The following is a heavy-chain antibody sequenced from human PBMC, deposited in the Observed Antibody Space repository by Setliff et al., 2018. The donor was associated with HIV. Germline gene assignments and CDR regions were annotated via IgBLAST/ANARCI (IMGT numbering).Heavy chain of an antibody. CDR2: VDWAGDVT. Sequence: SLRLSCEGSGFTFNNFAMHWVRQSPGKGLEWVAGVDWAGDVTAYGDFAKGRCTISRDNVKNSLYLKMHSLTTEDTASYFCVKDGSATGRYSSYMDVWGKGTTVTVSS. CDR1: GFTFNNFA. D-gene: IGHD3-9*01. V-gene: IGHV3-9*01. CDR3: VKDGSATGRYSSYMDV. J-gene: IGHJ6*03.